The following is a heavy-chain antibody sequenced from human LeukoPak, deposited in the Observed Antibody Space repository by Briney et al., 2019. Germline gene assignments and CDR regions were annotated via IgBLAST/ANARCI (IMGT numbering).Heavy chain of an antibody. D-gene: IGHD1-14*01. V-gene: IGHV4-30-4*01. Sequence: SETLSLTCTVSGGSVSSGDYYWSWIRQPPGKGLEWIGYIYYSGSTYYNPSLKSRVTISVDRSKNQFSLKLSSVTAADTAVYYCARDHNALYYFDYWGQGTLVTVSS. CDR1: GGSVSSGDYY. CDR3: ARDHNALYYFDY. CDR2: IYYSGST. J-gene: IGHJ4*02.